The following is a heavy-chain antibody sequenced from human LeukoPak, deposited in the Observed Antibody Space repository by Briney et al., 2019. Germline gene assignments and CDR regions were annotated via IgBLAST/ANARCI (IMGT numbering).Heavy chain of an antibody. CDR2: INPNSGGT. CDR1: GYTFTGYY. D-gene: IGHD3-22*01. CDR3: ARDFSHYYDSSGYYYYNWFDP. Sequence: ASVKVSCKASGYTFTGYYMHWVRQAPGQGLEWMGWINPNSGGTNYAQKFQGRVTMTRDTSISTAYMELSRLRSDDTAVYYCARDFSHYYDSSGYYYYNWFDPWGQGTLVTVSS. J-gene: IGHJ5*02. V-gene: IGHV1-2*02.